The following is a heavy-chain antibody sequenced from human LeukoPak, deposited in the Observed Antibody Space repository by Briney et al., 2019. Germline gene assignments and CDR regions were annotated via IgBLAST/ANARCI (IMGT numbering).Heavy chain of an antibody. V-gene: IGHV1-69*04. J-gene: IGHJ5*02. D-gene: IGHD2-15*01. CDR3: AREDIVVVVAAFTYNGFDP. Sequence: GASVKVSCKASGGTFSSYAISWVRQASGQGLEWMGRIIPILVIANYAQKFQGRVTITANKPTSTAYMELSSLRSEDTAVYYCAREDIVVVVAAFTYNGFDPWGQGTLVTVSS. CDR2: IIPILVIA. CDR1: GGTFSSYA.